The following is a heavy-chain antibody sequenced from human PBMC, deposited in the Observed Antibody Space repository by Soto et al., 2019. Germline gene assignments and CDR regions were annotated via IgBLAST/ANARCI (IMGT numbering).Heavy chain of an antibody. CDR2: ISGSGGST. CDR1: GFTFSSYA. V-gene: IGHV3-23*01. D-gene: IGHD5-12*01. J-gene: IGHJ6*02. CDR3: AKDPGINSGYNYYYYGMDV. Sequence: GGSLRLSCAASGFTFSSYAMSWVRQAPGKGLEWVSAISGSGGSTYYADSVKGRFTISRDNSKNTLYLQMNSLRAEDTAVYYCAKDPGINSGYNYYYYGMDVWGQGTTVTVSS.